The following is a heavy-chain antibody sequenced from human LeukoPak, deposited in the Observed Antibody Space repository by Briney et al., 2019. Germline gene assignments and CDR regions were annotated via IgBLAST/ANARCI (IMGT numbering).Heavy chain of an antibody. CDR1: GFSLSTSGMC. D-gene: IGHD6-6*01. CDR2: IDWDDDK. V-gene: IGHV2-70*11. CDR3: ARHGYSSSSCTPGFDY. J-gene: IGHJ4*02. Sequence: SGPALVKPTQTLTLTCTFSGFSLSTSGMCVSWIRQPPGRALEWLARIDWDDDKYYSTSLKTRLTISKDTSKNQVALTMTNMDPVDTATYYCARHGYSSSSCTPGFDYWGQGTLVTVSS.